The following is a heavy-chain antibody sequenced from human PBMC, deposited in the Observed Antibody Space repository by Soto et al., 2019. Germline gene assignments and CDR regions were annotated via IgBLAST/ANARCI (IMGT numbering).Heavy chain of an antibody. CDR3: ASPTREWLPPARDYYYGMDV. CDR1: GGTFSSYA. D-gene: IGHD3-3*01. V-gene: IGHV1-69*06. J-gene: IGHJ6*02. CDR2: IIPIFGTA. Sequence: QVQLVQSGAEVKKPGSSVKVSCKASGGTFSSYAISWVRQAPGQGLEWMGGIIPIFGTANYAQKFQGRVTITEDKSTSTDYMELSSLRSEDTAVYYCASPTREWLPPARDYYYGMDVWGQGTKVTVSS.